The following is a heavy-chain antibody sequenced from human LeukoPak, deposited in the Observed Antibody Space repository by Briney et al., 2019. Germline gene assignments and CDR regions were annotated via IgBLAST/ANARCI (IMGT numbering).Heavy chain of an antibody. V-gene: IGHV3-23*01. D-gene: IGHD2-21*02. CDR3: AKVGVKYDYSSHFDY. Sequence: GGSLRLSCAASGFTFSGYAMSWVRQAPGKGLEWVSAISGSGGSTYYADSVKGRFTISRDNSKNTLYLQMNSLRAEDTAVYYCAKVGVKYDYSSHFDYWGQGTLVTVSS. CDR2: ISGSGGST. CDR1: GFTFSGYA. J-gene: IGHJ4*02.